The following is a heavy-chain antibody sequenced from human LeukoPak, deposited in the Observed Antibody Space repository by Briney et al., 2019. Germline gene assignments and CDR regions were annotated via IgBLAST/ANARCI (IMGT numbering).Heavy chain of an antibody. J-gene: IGHJ3*02. CDR1: EYTFTHYY. CDR2: INPNTGGT. CDR3: AKDFRDQWLVNAFHI. D-gene: IGHD6-19*01. Sequence: ASVTVSCKASEYTFTHYYMHWVRQAPGQGLEWMGWINPNTGGTNYAQKFQGRVTMTRDTSITTAYMELRSLEYDDTAVYYCAKDFRDQWLVNAFHIWGQGTMVTVSS. V-gene: IGHV1-2*02.